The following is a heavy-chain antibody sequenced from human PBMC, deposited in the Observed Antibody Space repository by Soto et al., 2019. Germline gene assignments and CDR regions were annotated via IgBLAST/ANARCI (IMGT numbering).Heavy chain of an antibody. CDR1: GFTFSGSA. V-gene: IGHV3-73*01. CDR3: TRLPSYCGGDCSNY. Sequence: GGSLRLSCAASGFTFSGSAMHWVRQASGKGLEWVGRIRSKANSYATAYAASVKGRFTISRDDSKNTAYLQMNSLKAADTAVYYCTRLPSYCGGDCSNYWGQGTLVTVSS. CDR2: IRSKANSYAT. J-gene: IGHJ4*02. D-gene: IGHD2-21*02.